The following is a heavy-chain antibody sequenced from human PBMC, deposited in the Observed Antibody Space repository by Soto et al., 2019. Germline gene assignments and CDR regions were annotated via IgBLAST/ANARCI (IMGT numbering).Heavy chain of an antibody. D-gene: IGHD6-19*01. CDR2: ISHGGNT. J-gene: IGHJ2*01. Sequence: QAQLRESGPGLVKPSETLSLTCTVFSDSIDSSDWWNWVRQSPGRGLEWIGEISHGGNTNYNPSLMSRVTISVDMSKNQFYLNVNSVTAADTAIYYCARDTKTASGQWYFDLWGRGTLVTVSS. CDR1: SDSIDSSDW. CDR3: ARDTKTASGQWYFDL. V-gene: IGHV4-4*02.